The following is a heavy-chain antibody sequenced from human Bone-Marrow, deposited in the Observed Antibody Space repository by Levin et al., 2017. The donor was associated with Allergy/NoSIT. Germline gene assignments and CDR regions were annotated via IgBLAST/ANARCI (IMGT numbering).Heavy chain of an antibody. CDR2: ISYDGSNK. J-gene: IGHJ4*02. CDR3: ARDGDFDWLLIDY. D-gene: IGHD3-9*01. Sequence: GESLKISCAASGFTFSSYGMHWVRQAPGKGLEWVAVISYDGSNKYYADSVKGRFTISRDNSKNTLYLQMNSLRAEDTAVYYCARDGDFDWLLIDYWGQGTLVTVSS. CDR1: GFTFSSYG. V-gene: IGHV3-30*03.